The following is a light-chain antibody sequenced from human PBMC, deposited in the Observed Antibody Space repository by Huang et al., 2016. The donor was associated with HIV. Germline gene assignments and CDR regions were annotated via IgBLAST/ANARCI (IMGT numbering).Light chain of an antibody. J-gene: IGKJ4*01. CDR2: DAS. CDR3: QQYDSLVT. CDR1: QDIKNY. V-gene: IGKV1-33*01. Sequence: DIQMTQSPSSLSASVGDRATMTCQASQDIKNYLNWYQQKPGKAPKLLIYDASSIETGVPSRFSGSGSGTDFTFTISGLMPEDIATYYCQQYDSLVTFGGGTRVEIK.